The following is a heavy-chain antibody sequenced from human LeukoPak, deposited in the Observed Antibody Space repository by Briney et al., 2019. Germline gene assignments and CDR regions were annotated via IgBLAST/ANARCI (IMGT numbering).Heavy chain of an antibody. CDR3: ARRTVVPALFDY. J-gene: IGHJ4*02. D-gene: IGHD2-2*01. Sequence: SETLSLTCTVSGGSISSSSYYWGWIRQPPGKGLEWIGSIYYSGSTYYNPPLKSRVTISVDTSKNQFSLKLSSVTAADTAVYYCARRTVVPALFDYWGQGTLVTVSS. V-gene: IGHV4-39*07. CDR1: GGSISSSSYY. CDR2: IYYSGST.